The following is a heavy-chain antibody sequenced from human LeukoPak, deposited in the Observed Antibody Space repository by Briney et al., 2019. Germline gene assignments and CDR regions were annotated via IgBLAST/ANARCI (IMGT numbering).Heavy chain of an antibody. Sequence: ASVKVSCKASGYTFTSYYMHWVRQAPGQGLEWMGIINPSGGSTSYAQKFQGRVTMTRATSTSTVYMELSSLRSEDTAVYYCARDHKYDSSGYSGGRLDYWGQGTLVTVSS. CDR3: ARDHKYDSSGYSGGRLDY. CDR1: GYTFTSYY. CDR2: INPSGGST. J-gene: IGHJ4*02. D-gene: IGHD3-22*01. V-gene: IGHV1-46*01.